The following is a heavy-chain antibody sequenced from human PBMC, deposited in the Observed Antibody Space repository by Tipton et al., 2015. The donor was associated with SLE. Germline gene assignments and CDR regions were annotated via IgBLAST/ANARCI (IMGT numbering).Heavy chain of an antibody. CDR2: IYHSGST. D-gene: IGHD3-10*01. CDR1: GGSISSSNW. V-gene: IGHV4-4*02. CDR3: AREITMVRGVIIPIGAFDI. Sequence: TLSLPCAVSGGSISSSNWWSWVRQPPGKGLEWIGEIYHSGSTNYNPSLKSRVTISVDTSKNQFSLKLSSVTAADTAVYYCAREITMVRGVIIPIGAFDIWGQGTMVTVSS. J-gene: IGHJ3*02.